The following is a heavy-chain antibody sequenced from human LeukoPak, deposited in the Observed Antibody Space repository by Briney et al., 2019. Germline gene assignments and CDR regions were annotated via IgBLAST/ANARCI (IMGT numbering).Heavy chain of an antibody. CDR2: IYYSGST. Sequence: PSETLSLTCTVSGGSISSGGYYWSWIRQHPGKGLEWIGYIYYSGSTYYNPSLKSRVTISVDTSKNQFSLKLSSVTAADTAVYYCARSGALVAARRGGPFDYWGQGTLVTVSS. D-gene: IGHD6-6*01. CDR1: GGSISSGGYY. J-gene: IGHJ4*02. CDR3: ARSGALVAARRGGPFDY. V-gene: IGHV4-31*03.